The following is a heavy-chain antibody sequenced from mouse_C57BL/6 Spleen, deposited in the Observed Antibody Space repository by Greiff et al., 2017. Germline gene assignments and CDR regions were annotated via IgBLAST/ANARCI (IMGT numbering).Heavy chain of an antibody. Sequence: QVQLQQPGAELVRPGSSVKLSCKASGYTFTSYWMHWVKQRPIQGLEWIGNIDPSDSETHYNQKFKDKATLTVDKSSSTAYMQLSSLTSEDSAVYCCARLTWDYAMDYWGQGTSVTVSS. D-gene: IGHD4-1*01. CDR1: GYTFTSYW. V-gene: IGHV1-52*01. CDR2: IDPSDSET. J-gene: IGHJ4*01. CDR3: ARLTWDYAMDY.